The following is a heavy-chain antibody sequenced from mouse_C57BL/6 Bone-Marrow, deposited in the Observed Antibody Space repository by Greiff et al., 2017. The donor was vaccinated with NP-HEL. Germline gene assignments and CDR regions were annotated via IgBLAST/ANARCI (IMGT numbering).Heavy chain of an antibody. CDR1: GYTFTSYW. CDR3: ARFKGSLYWYFDV. CDR2: INPSNGGT. D-gene: IGHD1-1*01. V-gene: IGHV1-53*01. Sequence: QVQLKQPGTELVKPGASVKLSCKASGYTFTSYWMHWVKQRPGQGLEWIGNINPSNGGTNYNEKFKSKATLTVDKSSSTAYMQLSSLTSEDSAVYYCARFKGSLYWYFDVWGTGTTVTVSS. J-gene: IGHJ1*03.